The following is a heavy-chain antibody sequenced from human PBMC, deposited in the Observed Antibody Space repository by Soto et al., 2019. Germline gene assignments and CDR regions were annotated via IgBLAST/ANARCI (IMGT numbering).Heavy chain of an antibody. CDR3: ATLRRFTAAGTWFDP. V-gene: IGHV1-18*01. CDR2: ISAYNGNT. J-gene: IGHJ5*02. D-gene: IGHD6-13*01. CDR1: GYTFTSYG. Sequence: QVQLVQSGAEVKKPGASVKVSCKASGYTFTSYGISWVRQAPGQGLEWMGWISAYNGNTNYAQKLQGRVTITPDTSKSPACMEMGRLRSDDTAVYYCATLRRFTAAGTWFDPWGQGTLVTVSS.